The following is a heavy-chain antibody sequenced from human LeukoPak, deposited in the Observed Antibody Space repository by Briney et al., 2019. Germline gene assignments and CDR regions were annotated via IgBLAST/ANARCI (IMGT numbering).Heavy chain of an antibody. J-gene: IGHJ4*02. CDR3: ARDRIGEQLVFDY. CDR2: IKHSGST. CDR1: GGSFSGYY. D-gene: IGHD6-13*01. Sequence: SETLSLTCAVYGGSFSGYYWSWIRQPPGKGLEWIGEIKHSGSTNYNPSLKSRVTISVDTSKNQFSLKLSSVTAADTAVYYCARDRIGEQLVFDYWGQGTLVTVSS. V-gene: IGHV4-34*01.